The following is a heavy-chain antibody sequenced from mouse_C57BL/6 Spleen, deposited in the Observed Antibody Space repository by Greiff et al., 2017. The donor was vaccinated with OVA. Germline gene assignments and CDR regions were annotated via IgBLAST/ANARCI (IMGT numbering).Heavy chain of an antibody. J-gene: IGHJ4*01. CDR1: GYTFTSYW. V-gene: IGHV1-53*01. CDR3: ARGTTVVAYYYAMDY. Sequence: QVQLQQPGTELVKPGASVKLSCKASGYTFTSYWMHWVKQRPGQGLEWIGNINPRNGGTNYNEKFKSKATLTVDKSSSTAYMQLSSLTSEDSAVDYCARGTTVVAYYYAMDYWGQGTSVTVSS. D-gene: IGHD1-1*01. CDR2: INPRNGGT.